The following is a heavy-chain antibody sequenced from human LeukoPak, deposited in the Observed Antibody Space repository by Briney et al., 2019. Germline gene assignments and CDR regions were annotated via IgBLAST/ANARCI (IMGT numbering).Heavy chain of an antibody. J-gene: IGHJ4*02. Sequence: PGGSLRLSCAASGFTVSSNYMSWVRQAPGKGLEWVSVIYSGGSTYYADSVKGRFTISRDNSKNTLYLQMNSLRAEDTAVYYCAKDRALGYSYYFDYWGQGTLVTVSS. V-gene: IGHV3-66*01. D-gene: IGHD1-1*01. CDR2: IYSGGST. CDR3: AKDRALGYSYYFDY. CDR1: GFTVSSNY.